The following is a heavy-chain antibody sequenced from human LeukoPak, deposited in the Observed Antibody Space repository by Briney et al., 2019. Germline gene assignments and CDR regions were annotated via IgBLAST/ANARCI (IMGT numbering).Heavy chain of an antibody. D-gene: IGHD3-3*01. V-gene: IGHV3-21*01. CDR1: GFTFSSYA. J-gene: IGHJ4*02. CDR3: ARGPHGGFVIIPTEF. CDR2: IDSSSSYI. Sequence: GGSLRLSCAASGFTFSSYAMNWVRQAPGKGLEWVSSIDSSSSYIYYADSVKGRFTISRANAKNSLFLQLNSLRAEDTAVYYCARGPHGGFVIIPTEFWGQGTLFTVSS.